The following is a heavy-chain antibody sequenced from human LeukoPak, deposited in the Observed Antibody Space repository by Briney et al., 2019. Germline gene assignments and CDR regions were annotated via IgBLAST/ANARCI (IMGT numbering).Heavy chain of an antibody. CDR1: SYSISSDYY. V-gene: IGHV4-38-2*02. CDR2: IYYSGST. D-gene: IGHD3-9*01. CDR3: ARVSYDILTGYQNFDY. Sequence: SETLSLTCTVSSYSISSDYYWGWRRQPPGKGLEWIGSIYYSGSTYYNPSLKSRVIISVDTSKNQFSLKLSSVTAADTAVYYCARVSYDILTGYQNFDYWGQGTLVTVSS. J-gene: IGHJ4*02.